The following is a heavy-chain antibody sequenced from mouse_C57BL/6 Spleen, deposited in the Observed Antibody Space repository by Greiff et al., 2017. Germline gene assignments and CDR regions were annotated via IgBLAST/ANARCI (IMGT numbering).Heavy chain of an antibody. CDR1: GYSFTSYY. V-gene: IGHV1-66*01. CDR2: IYPGSGNT. CDR3: ARRDPEGFDY. Sequence: QVQLQQSGPVLVKPGASVKISCKASGYSFTSYYIHWVKQRPGQGLEWIGGIYPGSGNTKYNQKFKGKATLTADTSSSTAYMQLSSLTSEDSAVYYGARRDPEGFDYWGQGTTLTVSS. J-gene: IGHJ2*01. D-gene: IGHD3-3*01.